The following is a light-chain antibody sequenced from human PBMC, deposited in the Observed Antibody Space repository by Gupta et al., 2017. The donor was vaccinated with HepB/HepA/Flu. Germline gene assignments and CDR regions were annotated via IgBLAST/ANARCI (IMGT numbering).Light chain of an antibody. J-gene: IGKJ5*01. CDR1: QSISNY. Sequence: DIQMTQSPSSLSASVGERVTITCRTSQSISNYLNWYQQKPGKAPKVLIYAASSLQSGVPSRFSGSGSGTDFTLTISSVQPEDLATYYCQQSNSAPITFGQGTRLEIK. CDR3: QQSNSAPIT. V-gene: IGKV1-39*01. CDR2: AAS.